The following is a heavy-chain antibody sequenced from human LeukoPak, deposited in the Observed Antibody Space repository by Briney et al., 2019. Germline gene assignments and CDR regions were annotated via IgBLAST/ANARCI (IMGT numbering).Heavy chain of an antibody. J-gene: IGHJ4*02. Sequence: GGSLRLSCVASGFTFSSYWMHWVRQAPGKGLEWVSAISGSGGSTYYADSVKGRFTISRDNSKNTLCLQMNSLRAEDTAVYYCAKGGSYGYFFDYWGQGTLVTVSS. CDR3: AKGGSYGYFFDY. CDR2: ISGSGGST. D-gene: IGHD5-18*01. CDR1: GFTFSSYW. V-gene: IGHV3-23*01.